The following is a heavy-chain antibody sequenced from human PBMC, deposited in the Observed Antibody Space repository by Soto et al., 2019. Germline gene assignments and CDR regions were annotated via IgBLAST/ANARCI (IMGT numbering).Heavy chain of an antibody. CDR3: AGSYCSSTSCYDVTNWFDP. CDR2: IYYSGST. V-gene: IGHV4-39*01. D-gene: IGHD2-2*01. J-gene: IGHJ5*02. CDR1: GGSISSSSYY. Sequence: TLSLTCTVSGGSISSSSYYWGWIRQPPGKGLEWIGSIYYSGSTYYNPSLKSRVTISVDTSKNQFSLKLSSVTAADTAVYYCAGSYCSSTSCYDVTNWFDPWGQGTLVTVSS.